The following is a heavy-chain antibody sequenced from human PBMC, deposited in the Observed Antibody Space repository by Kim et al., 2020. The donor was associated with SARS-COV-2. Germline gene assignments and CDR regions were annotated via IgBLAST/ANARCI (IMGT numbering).Heavy chain of an antibody. Sequence: DGSSTSYAYYVKGRFTISRDNAKNTLYLQMNSLRAEDTAVYYCARVWDSLWGQGTMVTVSS. V-gene: IGHV3-74*01. D-gene: IGHD1-26*01. CDR2: DGSST. J-gene: IGHJ3*01. CDR3: ARVWDSL.